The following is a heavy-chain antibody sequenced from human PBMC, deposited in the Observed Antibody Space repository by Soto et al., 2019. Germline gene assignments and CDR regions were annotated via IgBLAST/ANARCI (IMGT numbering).Heavy chain of an antibody. CDR1: GGSISSSSYY. Sequence: SETLSLTCTVSGGSISSSSYYWGWIRQPPGKGLEWIGSIYYSGSTYYNPSLKSRVTISVDTSKNQFSLKLSSVTAADTAVYYCASGCQAETELDYYYYGMDVWGQGTTVTVSS. V-gene: IGHV4-39*01. D-gene: IGHD1-7*01. J-gene: IGHJ6*02. CDR3: ASGCQAETELDYYYYGMDV. CDR2: IYYSGST.